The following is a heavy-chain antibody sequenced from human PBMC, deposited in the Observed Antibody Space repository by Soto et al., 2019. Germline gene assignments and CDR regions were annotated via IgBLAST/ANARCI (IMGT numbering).Heavy chain of an antibody. CDR3: AKDLRGGYSSGWYVDAFDI. V-gene: IGHV3-23*01. Sequence: VQLLESGGGLVQPGGSLRLSCAASGFTFSSYAMSWVRQAPGKGLEWVSAISGSGGSTYYADSVKGRFTISRDNSKNTLYLQMNSLRAEDTAVYYCAKDLRGGYSSGWYVDAFDIWGQGTMVTVSS. CDR1: GFTFSSYA. D-gene: IGHD6-19*01. CDR2: ISGSGGST. J-gene: IGHJ3*02.